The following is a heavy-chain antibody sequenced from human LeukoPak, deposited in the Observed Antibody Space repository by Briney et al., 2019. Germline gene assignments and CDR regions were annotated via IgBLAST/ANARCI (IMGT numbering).Heavy chain of an antibody. Sequence: SLINSAGTSTSSADSVKGPFTSSREKDKNTLYLQTNSLRAEDTALYYCARGNGHAFDILGQGTIVTVSS. V-gene: IGHV3-74*01. D-gene: IGHD2-8*01. J-gene: IGHJ3*02. CDR2: INSAGTST. CDR3: ARGNGHAFDI.